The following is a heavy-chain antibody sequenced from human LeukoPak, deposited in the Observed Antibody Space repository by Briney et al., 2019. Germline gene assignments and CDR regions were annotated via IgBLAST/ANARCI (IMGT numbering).Heavy chain of an antibody. CDR3: ARDVGSSSSWGFFDY. Sequence: PSETLTLTCTVSGGSISSHYWSWIRQPPGKGLEWIGYIYYSGSTNYNPSLKSRVTISVDTSKNQFSLKLSSVTAADTAVYYCARDVGSSSSWGFFDYWGQGTLVTVSS. V-gene: IGHV4-59*11. J-gene: IGHJ4*02. CDR2: IYYSGST. D-gene: IGHD6-13*01. CDR1: GGSISSHY.